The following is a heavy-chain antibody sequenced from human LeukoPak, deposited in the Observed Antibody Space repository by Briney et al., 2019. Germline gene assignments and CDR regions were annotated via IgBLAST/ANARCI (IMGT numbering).Heavy chain of an antibody. CDR1: GGSFSGYY. CDR3: ARGAKTPITMIVVVELFDY. CDR2: INHSGST. D-gene: IGHD3-22*01. Sequence: SETLSLTCAVYGGSFSGYYWSWIRQPPGKGLEWIGEINHSGSTNYNPSLKSRVTISVDTSKNQFSLKLSSVTAADTAVYYCARGAKTPITMIVVVELFDYWGQGTLVTVSS. V-gene: IGHV4-34*01. J-gene: IGHJ4*02.